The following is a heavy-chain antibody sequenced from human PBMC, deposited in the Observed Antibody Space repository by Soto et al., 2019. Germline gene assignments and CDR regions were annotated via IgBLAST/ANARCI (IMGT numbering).Heavy chain of an antibody. CDR3: ATSRISIAVAGETEYFFDY. J-gene: IGHJ4*02. CDR1: GYIFTGYY. CDR2: INPNSGDT. V-gene: IGHV1-2*04. Sequence: ASVKVSCKASGYIFTGYYMHWLRQAPGQGLEWMGWINPNSGDTNYTQKFQGWVTMTRDTSINTAYMELSRLRSDDTAVYYCATSRISIAVAGETEYFFDYWGQGTPVTVSS. D-gene: IGHD6-19*01.